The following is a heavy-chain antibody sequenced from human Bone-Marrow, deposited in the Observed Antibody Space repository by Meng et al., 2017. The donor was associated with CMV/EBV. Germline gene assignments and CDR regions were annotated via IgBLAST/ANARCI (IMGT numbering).Heavy chain of an antibody. CDR1: GYTFTSYY. CDR3: ASPNKAIGYCRSTSCYDAFDI. Sequence: ASVKVSCKASGYTFTSYYMHWVRQAPGQGLEWMGIINPSGGSTSYAQKFQGRVTMTRDTSTSTVYMELSSLRSEDTAVYYCASPNKAIGYCRSTSCYDAFDIWGQGTMVTF. D-gene: IGHD2-2*01. CDR2: INPSGGST. V-gene: IGHV1-46*01. J-gene: IGHJ3*02.